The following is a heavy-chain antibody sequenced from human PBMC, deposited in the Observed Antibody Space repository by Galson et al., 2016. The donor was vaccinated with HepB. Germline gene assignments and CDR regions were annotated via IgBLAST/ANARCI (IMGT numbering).Heavy chain of an antibody. CDR3: ARAAYCSGGACYHAFDH. CDR2: ISTNGISQ. Sequence: SLRLSCAASGFTFSKYALHWVRQAPGKGLEWVAVISTNGISQNYEDSVKGRFTVYRDNSKNTVDLQMNSLRSEDTAVYYCARAAYCSGGACYHAFDHWGQGTLVTVSS. J-gene: IGHJ4*02. V-gene: IGHV3-30*04. CDR1: GFTFSKYA. D-gene: IGHD2-15*01.